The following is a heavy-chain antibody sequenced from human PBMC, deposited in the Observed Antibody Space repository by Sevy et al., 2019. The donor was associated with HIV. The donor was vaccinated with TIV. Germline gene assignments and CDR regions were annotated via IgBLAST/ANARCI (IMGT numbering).Heavy chain of an antibody. CDR1: GFTFSSYW. D-gene: IGHD4-17*01. Sequence: GGSLRLSCAASGFTFSSYWMSWVRQAPGKGLEWVANIKQDGSEKYYVDSVKGRLTTSRDNAKNSLYLQMNSLRAEDTAVYYCARVDLGYGDYYGGANYYYGMDVWGQGTTVTVSS. CDR2: IKQDGSEK. V-gene: IGHV3-7*01. CDR3: ARVDLGYGDYYGGANYYYGMDV. J-gene: IGHJ6*02.